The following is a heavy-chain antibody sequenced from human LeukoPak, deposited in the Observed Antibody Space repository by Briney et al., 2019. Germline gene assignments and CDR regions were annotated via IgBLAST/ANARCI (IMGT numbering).Heavy chain of an antibody. CDR3: ARRGSGTYFPFDY. CDR1: GYSLTSYW. J-gene: IGHJ4*02. Sequence: GESLKISCKASGYSLTSYWIGWARQMPGKGLEWMGIIYPGDSDTRYSPSFQGQVTMSVDKSINTAYLQWSSLKPSDSAMYYCARRGSGTYFPFDYWGQGTLVIVSS. D-gene: IGHD1-26*01. V-gene: IGHV5-51*01. CDR2: IYPGDSDT.